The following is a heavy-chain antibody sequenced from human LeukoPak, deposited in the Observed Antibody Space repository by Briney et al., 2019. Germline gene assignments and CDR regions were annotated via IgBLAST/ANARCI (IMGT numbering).Heavy chain of an antibody. D-gene: IGHD3-16*01. Sequence: PGGSLRLSCAASGFTFSSYWMSWVRQAPGKGLEWVANIKQDGSEESYVGSVKGRFTISRDNAKNSLYLQMNSPRAEDTAVYYCARDRSDWGTADYWGQGTLVTVSS. CDR1: GFTFSSYW. CDR2: IKQDGSEE. CDR3: ARDRSDWGTADY. V-gene: IGHV3-7*01. J-gene: IGHJ4*02.